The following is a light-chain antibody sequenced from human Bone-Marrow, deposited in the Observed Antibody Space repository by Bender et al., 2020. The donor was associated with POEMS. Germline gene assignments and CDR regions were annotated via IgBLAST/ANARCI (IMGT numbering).Light chain of an antibody. V-gene: IGLV2-14*01. CDR1: SSDVGGYNW. CDR2: DGS. CDR3: YSAADNNWV. Sequence: QSALTQPASVSGSPGQSITISCTGTSSDVGGYNWVSWYQQHPGKAPKLIIYDGSDRPSGIPERFSGSSSGTTVTLTISGAQVEDEADYYCYSAADNNWVFGGGTKLTVL. J-gene: IGLJ3*02.